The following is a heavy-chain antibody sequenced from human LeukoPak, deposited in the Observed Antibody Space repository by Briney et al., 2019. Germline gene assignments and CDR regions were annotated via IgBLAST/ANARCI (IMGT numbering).Heavy chain of an antibody. V-gene: IGHV4-34*01. CDR3: AREAKGYFDY. Sequence: PSETLSLTCAVYGGPFSGYYWSWIRQPPGKGLEWIGEINHSGSTNYNPSLKSRVTISVDTSKNQFSLKLSSVTAADTAVYYCAREAKGYFDYWGQGTLVTVSS. J-gene: IGHJ4*02. CDR2: INHSGST. CDR1: GGPFSGYY.